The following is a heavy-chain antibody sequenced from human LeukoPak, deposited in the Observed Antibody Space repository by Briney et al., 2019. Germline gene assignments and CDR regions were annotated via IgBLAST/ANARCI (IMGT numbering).Heavy chain of an antibody. J-gene: IGHJ4*02. Sequence: GTSLRLSCAAPGFTFSSYGMHWVRQAPARGLEWVAVIWYDGSNEYYADSVKGRFTLSRDNSKNTLYLQINGLRAEDTAVYYCARDAGLSSGYYTPRPLDYWGQGTLVTVSS. CDR3: ARDAGLSSGYYTPRPLDY. D-gene: IGHD3-22*01. CDR1: GFTFSSYG. V-gene: IGHV3-33*01. CDR2: IWYDGSNE.